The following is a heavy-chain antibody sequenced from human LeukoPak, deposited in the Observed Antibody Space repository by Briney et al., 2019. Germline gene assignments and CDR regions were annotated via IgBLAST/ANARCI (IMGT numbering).Heavy chain of an antibody. CDR3: ARGSGEDGDTATPN. Sequence: QPGGSLRLSCAASGFTFSSSAMHWVRQAPGKGLEYVSAISSNGGSTYYADSVKGRFTISRDNSKNTLYLQMGSLRAEDMAVYYCARGSGEDGDTATPNWGQGTLVTVSS. D-gene: IGHD5-18*01. J-gene: IGHJ4*02. CDR1: GFTFSSSA. V-gene: IGHV3-64*02. CDR2: ISSNGGST.